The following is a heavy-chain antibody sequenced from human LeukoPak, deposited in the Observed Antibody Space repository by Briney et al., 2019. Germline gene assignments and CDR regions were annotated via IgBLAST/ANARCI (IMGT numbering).Heavy chain of an antibody. D-gene: IGHD6-6*01. Sequence: PGRSLRLSCAASGFTFSSYAMHWVRQAPGKGLEWVAVISYDGSNKYYADSVKGRFTISRDNSKNTLYLQMNSLRAEDTAVYYCARGEAARQMYYYYYMDVWGKGTTVTVSS. J-gene: IGHJ6*03. V-gene: IGHV3-30-3*01. CDR1: GFTFSSYA. CDR3: ARGEAARQMYYYYYMDV. CDR2: ISYDGSNK.